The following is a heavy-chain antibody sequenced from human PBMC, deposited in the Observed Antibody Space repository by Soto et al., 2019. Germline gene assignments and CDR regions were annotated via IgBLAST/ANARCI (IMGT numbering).Heavy chain of an antibody. Sequence: VASVKVSCKASGYTFTGYYMHWVRQAPGQGLEWMGWINPNSGGTNYAQKFQGWVTMTRDTSISTAYMELSRLRSDDTAAYYCARGGDYAFWSGYWAHYYYGMDVWGQGATVTVSS. CDR3: ARGGDYAFWSGYWAHYYYGMDV. J-gene: IGHJ6*02. CDR2: INPNSGGT. CDR1: GYTFTGYY. V-gene: IGHV1-2*04. D-gene: IGHD3-3*01.